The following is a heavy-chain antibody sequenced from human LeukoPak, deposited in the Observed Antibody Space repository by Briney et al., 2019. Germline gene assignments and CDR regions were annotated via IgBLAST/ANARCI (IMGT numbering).Heavy chain of an antibody. CDR1: GFTFSNFE. CDR3: VRDPYYDGPAYGAFNF. CDR2: ITSSGGTT. J-gene: IGHJ3*01. V-gene: IGHV3-48*03. Sequence: PGGSLRLSCAASGFTFSNFEMNWVRQAPGKGLEWISYITSSGGTTYYTDSVKGRFTISRDNARNSLYLQMNSLRAEDTAVYYCVRDPYYDGPAYGAFNFWGQGTIVTVSS. D-gene: IGHD3-22*01.